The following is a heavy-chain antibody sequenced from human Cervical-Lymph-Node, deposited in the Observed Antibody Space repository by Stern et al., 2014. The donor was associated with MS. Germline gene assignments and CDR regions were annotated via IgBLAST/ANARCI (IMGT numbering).Heavy chain of an antibody. V-gene: IGHV3-53*01. J-gene: IGHJ4*02. Sequence: EVQLLESGGGVIQPGGSLRLSCTASGFTVSMDYMTWVRQAPGKGLEWVSLITNVGSTFYTDSVKGRFTISRDDSKNTVYLHMTSLRAEDTAMYYCARDTSSPERSDWWGQGTLVTVSS. CDR1: GFTVSMDY. CDR3: ARDTSSPERSDW. D-gene: IGHD1-1*01. CDR2: ITNVGST.